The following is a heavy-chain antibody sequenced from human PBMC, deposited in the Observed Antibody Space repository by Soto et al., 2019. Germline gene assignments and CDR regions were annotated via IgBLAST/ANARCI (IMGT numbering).Heavy chain of an antibody. D-gene: IGHD3-22*01. CDR1: GYPFTSYD. CDR2: MNPNSGNT. CDR3: ARGGYYDSSGYYLGYYYGMDV. Sequence: QVQLVQSGAEVKKPGASVKVSCKASGYPFTSYDINWVRQATGQGLEWMGWMNPNSGNTGYAQKFQDRVTMTRNTSISTAYMELSSLRSEDTAVYYCARGGYYDSSGYYLGYYYGMDVWGQGTTVTVSS. V-gene: IGHV1-8*01. J-gene: IGHJ6*02.